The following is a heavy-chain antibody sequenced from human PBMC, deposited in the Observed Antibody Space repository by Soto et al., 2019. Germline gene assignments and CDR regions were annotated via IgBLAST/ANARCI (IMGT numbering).Heavy chain of an antibody. CDR2: TRSKTNHYAT. V-gene: IGHV3-73*01. CDR3: ARPVYYDTSDYYFPLGY. D-gene: IGHD3-22*01. CDR1: GFTFSGSA. J-gene: IGHJ4*02. Sequence: PGGSMRLSCAASGFTFSGSAMHWVRQAYGKGPEWVGRTRSKTNHYATAYAASVRGRFTTPRDASKNTAYLQMNSPKSEDTAVHYCARPVYYDTSDYYFPLGYWGQGTLVTVSS.